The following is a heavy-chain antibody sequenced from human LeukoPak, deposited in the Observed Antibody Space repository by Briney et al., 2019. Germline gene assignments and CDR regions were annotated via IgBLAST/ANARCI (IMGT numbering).Heavy chain of an antibody. CDR2: ISSSSSYI. CDR1: GFTFSSYS. V-gene: IGHV3-21*01. CDR3: ARDRNDYGDYDAFDI. Sequence: GGCLRLSCAASGFTFSSYSMNWVRPAPGKGVEWVSSISSSSSYIYYADSVKGRFTISRDNAMNSLYLQMNSLRAEDTAVYYCARDRNDYGDYDAFDIWGQGTMVTVSS. J-gene: IGHJ3*02. D-gene: IGHD4-17*01.